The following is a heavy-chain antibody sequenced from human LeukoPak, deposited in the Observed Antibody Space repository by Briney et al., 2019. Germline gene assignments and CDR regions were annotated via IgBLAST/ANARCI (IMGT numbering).Heavy chain of an antibody. CDR1: GYTFTSYD. J-gene: IGHJ4*02. D-gene: IGHD6-6*01. CDR3: ARALNIAARPLYY. V-gene: IGHV1-8*01. CDR2: MNPNSGNT. Sequence: GASVKVSCKASGYTFTSYDINWVRQAPGQGLEWMGWMNPNSGNTGYAQKFQGRVTMTRNTSISTAYMELSSLRSEDTAVYYCARALNIAARPLYYWGQGTLVTVSS.